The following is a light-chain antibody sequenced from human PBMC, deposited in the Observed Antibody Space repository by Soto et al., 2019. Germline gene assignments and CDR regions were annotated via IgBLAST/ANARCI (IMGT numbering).Light chain of an antibody. J-gene: IGKJ4*01. CDR1: QSISSW. CDR3: QQYNSYSRLT. V-gene: IGKV1-5*01. CDR2: DAS. Sequence: DIQMTQSPSTLSASVGDRVTITCRASQSISSWLAWYQQKPGKAPKLLIYDASSLESGVLSRFSGSGSGTEFTLTISSLQPDDFATYYCQQYNSYSRLTFGGGTKVEIK.